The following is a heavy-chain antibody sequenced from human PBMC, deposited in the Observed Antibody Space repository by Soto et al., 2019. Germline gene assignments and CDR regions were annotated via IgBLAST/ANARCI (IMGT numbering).Heavy chain of an antibody. CDR2: ISYDGSNK. CDR3: ARAHQYYDFWSGYSTYYMDV. D-gene: IGHD3-3*01. J-gene: IGHJ6*03. V-gene: IGHV3-30*03. Sequence: GGSLRLSCAASGFTFSSYGMHWVRQAPGKGLEWVAVISYDGSNKYYADSVKGRFTISRDNSKNTLYLQMNSLRAEDTAVYYCARAHQYYDFWSGYSTYYMDVWGKGTTVTVSS. CDR1: GFTFSSYG.